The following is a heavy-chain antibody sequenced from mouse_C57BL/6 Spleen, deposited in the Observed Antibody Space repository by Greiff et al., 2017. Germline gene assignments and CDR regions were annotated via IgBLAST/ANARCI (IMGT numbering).Heavy chain of an antibody. CDR2: IYPGSGNT. J-gene: IGHJ4*01. CDR1: GYTFTDYY. CDR3: AREGVYDRAMDY. V-gene: IGHV1-76*01. Sequence: QVQLKESGAELVRPGASVKLSCKASGYTFTDYYINWVKQRPGQGLEWIARIYPGSGNTYYNEKFKGKATLTAEKSSSTAYMQLSSLTSEDSAVYFCAREGVYDRAMDYWGQGTSVTVSS. D-gene: IGHD2-3*01.